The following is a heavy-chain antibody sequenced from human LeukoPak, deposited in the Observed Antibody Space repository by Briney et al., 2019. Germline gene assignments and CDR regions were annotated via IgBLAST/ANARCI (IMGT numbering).Heavy chain of an antibody. Sequence: ASVKVSCKASGYTFTSNYMHWVRQAPGQGLEWMGIFNPSGGSTNYAQKFQGRVTMTRDTSTSTVYMDLSSLRSDDTAVYYCARAAGIVVVVAATLDYWGQGTLVTVSS. D-gene: IGHD2-15*01. V-gene: IGHV1-46*01. CDR2: FNPSGGST. J-gene: IGHJ4*02. CDR1: GYTFTSNY. CDR3: ARAAGIVVVVAATLDY.